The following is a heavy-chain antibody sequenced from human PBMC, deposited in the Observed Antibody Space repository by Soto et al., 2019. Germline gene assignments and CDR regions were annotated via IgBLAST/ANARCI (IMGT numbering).Heavy chain of an antibody. D-gene: IGHD6-13*01. CDR2: ITAGNGKT. CDR3: ARGLVDYSNLAF. J-gene: IGHJ4*02. CDR1: GYTFTTYA. V-gene: IGHV1-3*01. Sequence: ASVKVSCKASGYTFTTYALHWVRQAPGQQGQRLEWLGRITAGNGKTTYSQKFQDRVTITRDAFATTAYMELSSLTSEDTAVYYCARGLVDYSNLAFWGQGTLVTVSS.